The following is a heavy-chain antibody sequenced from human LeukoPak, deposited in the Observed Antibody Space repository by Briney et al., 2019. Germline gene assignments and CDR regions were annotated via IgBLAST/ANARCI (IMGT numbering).Heavy chain of an antibody. J-gene: IGHJ6*04. CDR2: ISSSGSTI. Sequence: GGSLRLSCAACGFTFSSYEMNWVRQAPGKGLEWVSYISSSGSTIYYAVSVKGRFTISRDNAKSSLYLQMNSLRAEDTAVYYCAELGITMIGGVWGKGTTVTISS. V-gene: IGHV3-48*03. CDR3: AELGITMIGGV. D-gene: IGHD3-10*02. CDR1: GFTFSSYE.